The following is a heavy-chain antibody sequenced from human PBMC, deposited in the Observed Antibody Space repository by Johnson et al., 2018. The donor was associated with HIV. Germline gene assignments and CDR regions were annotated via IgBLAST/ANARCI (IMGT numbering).Heavy chain of an antibody. CDR3: ARARAPLYSSSWSGAFDI. J-gene: IGHJ3*02. CDR2: ISRSGGTI. V-gene: IGHV3-11*01. Sequence: QVQLVESGGGLVKPGGSLRLSCAASGFTFSDYYMTWIRQAPGKGLEWVSYISRSGGTIYYADSVKGRFTISRDNAKNSLYLQMNSLRAEDTALYHCARARAPLYSSSWSGAFDIWGQGTMVTVSS. D-gene: IGHD6-13*01. CDR1: GFTFSDYY.